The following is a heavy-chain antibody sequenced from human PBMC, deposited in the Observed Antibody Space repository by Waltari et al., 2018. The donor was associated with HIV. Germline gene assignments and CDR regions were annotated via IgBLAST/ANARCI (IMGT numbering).Heavy chain of an antibody. V-gene: IGHV3-7*04. Sequence: EVQLVESGGGLVQPGGSLRPPCAASGFTFSSLWMSWVRQAQGKGLEWVANIKQDGSEKYYVDSVNGRFTISRDNAENSLYLQMNSLRAEDTAVYYCARGGFYGSGSKVNWGQGTLVTVSS. D-gene: IGHD3-10*01. J-gene: IGHJ4*02. CDR1: GFTFSSLW. CDR2: IKQDGSEK. CDR3: ARGGFYGSGSKVN.